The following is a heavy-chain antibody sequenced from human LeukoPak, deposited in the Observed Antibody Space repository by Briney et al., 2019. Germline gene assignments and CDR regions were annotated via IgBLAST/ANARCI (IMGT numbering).Heavy chain of an antibody. V-gene: IGHV1-69-2*01. J-gene: IGHJ6*03. CDR1: GYTFTDYY. D-gene: IGHD3-9*01. CDR3: CFLPAGPGDYYYYMDV. CDR2: VDPEDGET. Sequence: ASVKISCKASGYTFTDYYMHWVQQAPGKGLEWMGRVDPEDGETIYAEKFQGRVTITADTSTDTAYMELSSLRSEDTAVYYCCFLPAGPGDYYYYMDVWGKGTTVTVSS.